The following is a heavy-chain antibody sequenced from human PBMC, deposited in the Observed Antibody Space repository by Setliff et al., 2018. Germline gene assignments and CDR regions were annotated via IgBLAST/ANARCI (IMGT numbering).Heavy chain of an antibody. CDR2: IYYTGTA. J-gene: IGHJ4*02. CDR3: ARHEFVGGYYGSATYRHFDY. Sequence: PSETLSLTCTVSGDSISSTSYQWGWVRQPPGKGLEWIGSIYYTGTAYYNPSLKSRVTISVDTSKNQFSLQVTSLAATDTALYFCARHEFVGGYYGSATYRHFDYWGQGILVTVSS. D-gene: IGHD3-10*01. V-gene: IGHV4-39*01. CDR1: GDSISSTSYQ.